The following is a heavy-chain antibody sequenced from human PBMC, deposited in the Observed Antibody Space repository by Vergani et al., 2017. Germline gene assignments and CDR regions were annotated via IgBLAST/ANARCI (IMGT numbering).Heavy chain of an antibody. CDR1: GFTFSDYY. CDR3: AGAEYYYDSSGYFYYYYGMDF. CDR2: ISSSGSTI. Sequence: QVQLVESGGGLVKPGGSLRLSCAASGFTFSDYYRSWIRQALGKGLEGVSYISSSGSTIYYADSVKGRFTISRANAKNSLYLQMNSLRAEDTAVYYCAGAEYYYDSSGYFYYYYGMDFWGQGTTVTVSS. D-gene: IGHD3-22*01. J-gene: IGHJ6*02. V-gene: IGHV3-11*01.